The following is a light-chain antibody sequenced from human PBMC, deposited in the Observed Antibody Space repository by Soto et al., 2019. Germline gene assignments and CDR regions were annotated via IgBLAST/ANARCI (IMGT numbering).Light chain of an antibody. CDR1: QSVSSY. CDR3: QQYNKWQRK. J-gene: IGKJ1*01. Sequence: EIVLTQSPATLSLSPGERATLSCRASQSVSSYLAWYQQKPGQAPRLLIYDASTRATGIPARFSGSGSGTEFTLTMSSLQSEDFGAYFWQQYNKWQRKFGQGTKADI. V-gene: IGKV3-15*01. CDR2: DAS.